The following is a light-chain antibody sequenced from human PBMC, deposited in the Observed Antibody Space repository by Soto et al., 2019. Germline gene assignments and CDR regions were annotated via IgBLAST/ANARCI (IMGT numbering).Light chain of an antibody. J-gene: IGKJ4*02. CDR1: QSLSGW. Sequence: DIRLTHIPSTLSASIGDRVTITCRASQSLSGWLAWYQQTPGKAPKLLISDAFRLESGVPSRFRGSGSGTEFSLTISSLQPSVSATFYSQQYAYYPCTFRRGTRVE. V-gene: IGKV1-5*01. CDR3: QQYAYYPCT. CDR2: DAF.